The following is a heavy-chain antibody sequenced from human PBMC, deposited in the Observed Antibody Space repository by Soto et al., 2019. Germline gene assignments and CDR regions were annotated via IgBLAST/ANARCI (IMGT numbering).Heavy chain of an antibody. Sequence: PSETLSLTCTVSGGSISSGGYYWSWIRQHPGKGLEWIGYLYYSGSPYYNQSLKSRVTISVYTSKNQFSLKLSSVTAADTAVYYCARASGWYDNWFDPWGQGTLVTVS. CDR3: ARASGWYDNWFDP. D-gene: IGHD6-19*01. V-gene: IGHV4-31*03. J-gene: IGHJ5*02. CDR2: LYYSGSP. CDR1: GGSISSGGYY.